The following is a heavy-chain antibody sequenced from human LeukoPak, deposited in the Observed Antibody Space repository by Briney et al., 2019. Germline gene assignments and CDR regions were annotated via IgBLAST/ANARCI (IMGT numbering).Heavy chain of an antibody. J-gene: IGHJ4*02. Sequence: PSETLSLTCTVSGGSISSYYWSWIRQPPGKGQEWIGYIYTSGSTNYNPSLKSRVTISVDTSKNQFSLKLSSVTAADTAVYYCARGLAIGELWGQGTLVTVSS. CDR3: ARGLAIGEL. CDR2: IYTSGST. V-gene: IGHV4-4*09. D-gene: IGHD3-10*01. CDR1: GGSISSYY.